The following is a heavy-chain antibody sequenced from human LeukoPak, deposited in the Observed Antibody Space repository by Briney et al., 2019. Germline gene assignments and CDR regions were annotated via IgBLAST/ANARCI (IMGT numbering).Heavy chain of an antibody. J-gene: IGHJ4*02. Sequence: PGGSLRLSCAASGFTFSSYAMHWVRQAPGKGLEWVAVISYDGSNKYYADSVKGRFTISRDNSKNTLYLQMNSLRAEDTAVYYCAKGGVDSSGYLYYFDYWGQGTLVTVSS. V-gene: IGHV3-30-3*01. CDR3: AKGGVDSSGYLYYFDY. CDR2: ISYDGSNK. D-gene: IGHD3-22*01. CDR1: GFTFSSYA.